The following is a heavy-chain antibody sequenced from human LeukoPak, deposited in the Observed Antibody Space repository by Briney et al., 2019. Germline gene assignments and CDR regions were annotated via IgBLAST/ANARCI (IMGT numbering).Heavy chain of an antibody. J-gene: IGHJ4*02. V-gene: IGHV4-4*07. D-gene: IGHD3-22*01. Sequence: SETLSLTCTVSGGSISSYYWSWIRQPAGKGLEWIGRIYTSGSTNYNPSLKSRVTMSVDTSKNQFSLKLSSVTAADTAVYYCARVGSSGYEPNLNFDCWGQGTLVTVSS. CDR1: GGSISSYY. CDR3: ARVGSSGYEPNLNFDC. CDR2: IYTSGST.